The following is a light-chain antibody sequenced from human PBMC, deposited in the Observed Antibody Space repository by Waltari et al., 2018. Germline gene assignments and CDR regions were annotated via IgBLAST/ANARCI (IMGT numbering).Light chain of an antibody. CDR1: HLGDNY. CDR2: QDF. CDR3: QAWDSDPV. J-gene: IGLJ3*02. Sequence: SYEVTQPPSVSVSPGQTASIPCSGDHLGDNYVSWYQQKPGQSPLLVIYQDFKRPSGIPERFSGSNSGNTATLTISGTQAMDEADYFCQAWDSDPVFGGGTKLTVL. V-gene: IGLV3-1*01.